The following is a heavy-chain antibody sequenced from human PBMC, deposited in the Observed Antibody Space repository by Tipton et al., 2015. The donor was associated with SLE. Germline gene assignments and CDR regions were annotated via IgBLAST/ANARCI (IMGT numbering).Heavy chain of an antibody. CDR3: ARDNGIAVVLTAFDI. Sequence: SLRLSCAASGFTFSSYAMSWVRQAPGKGLEWVSSISSSSSYIYYADSVKGRFTISRDNAKNSLYLQMNSLRAEDTAVYYCARDNGIAVVLTAFDIWGQGTMVTVST. V-gene: IGHV3-21*01. CDR2: ISSSSSYI. J-gene: IGHJ3*02. CDR1: GFTFSSYA. D-gene: IGHD6-19*01.